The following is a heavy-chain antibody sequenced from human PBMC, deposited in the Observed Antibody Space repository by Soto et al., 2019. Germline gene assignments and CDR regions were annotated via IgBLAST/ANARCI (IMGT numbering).Heavy chain of an antibody. J-gene: IGHJ6*02. CDR2: VSTNGAT. V-gene: IGHV4-4*07. CDR3: ARADYEILAGSYAMDV. D-gene: IGHD3-9*01. CDR1: DDFISSYY. Sequence: SETLSLTCTVSDDFISSYYWNWIRQPAGKGLEWIGRVSTNGATNYNPSLESRVTMSVDTSKNQFSLKLTSVTAADTAVYFCARADYEILAGSYAMDVWGQGTTVTVSS.